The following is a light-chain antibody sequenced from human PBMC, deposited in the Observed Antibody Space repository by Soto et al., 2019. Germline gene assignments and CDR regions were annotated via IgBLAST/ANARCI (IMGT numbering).Light chain of an antibody. Sequence: QSVLTQPPSASGTPGQKVFISCSGSSSNIGGTNYAYWYQQLPGAAPKLLMHSNNLRPSGVPERISGSKFGTAASLAISGLRSEDEAVYYCASWDDRLGAVIFGGGTPLTVL. V-gene: IGLV1-47*02. J-gene: IGLJ2*01. CDR1: SSNIGGTNY. CDR3: ASWDDRLGAVI. CDR2: SNN.